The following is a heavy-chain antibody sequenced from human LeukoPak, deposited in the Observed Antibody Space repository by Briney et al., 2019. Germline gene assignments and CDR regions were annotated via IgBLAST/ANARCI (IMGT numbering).Heavy chain of an antibody. V-gene: IGHV1-46*01. CDR3: ARVWGTTGYFDY. CDR2: INPSGGST. D-gene: IGHD4-17*01. J-gene: IGHJ4*02. Sequence: ASVKVSCKASGYTFTSYYMHWVRQAPGQGLEWMGVINPSGGSTSYAQKFQGRVTMTRDTSTSTVYMELSSLRSEDTAVYYCARVWGTTGYFDYWGQGTLVTVSS. CDR1: GYTFTSYY.